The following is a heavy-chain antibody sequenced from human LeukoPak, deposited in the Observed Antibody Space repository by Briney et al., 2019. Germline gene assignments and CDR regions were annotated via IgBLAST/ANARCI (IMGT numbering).Heavy chain of an antibody. J-gene: IGHJ4*02. V-gene: IGHV4-59*01. CDR1: GGSISSYY. Sequence: SETLSLTCTVSGGSISSYYWSWIRQPPGKGLEWIGYIYYSGSTNYNPSLKSRVTISVDTSKNQFSLKLSSVTAADTAVYYCARGSIFDILTGYSPRPFDYWGQGTLVTVSS. CDR3: ARGSIFDILTGYSPRPFDY. CDR2: IYYSGST. D-gene: IGHD3-9*01.